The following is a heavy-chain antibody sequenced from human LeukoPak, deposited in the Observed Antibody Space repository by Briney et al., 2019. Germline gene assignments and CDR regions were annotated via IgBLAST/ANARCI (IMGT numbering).Heavy chain of an antibody. CDR3: ARAYKRIFDPNYYYYGMDV. CDR2: ISSSSSTI. V-gene: IGHV3-48*04. Sequence: PGGSLRLSCAASGFTFSSYSMNWVRQAPGKGLEWVSYISSSSSTIYYADSVKGRFTISRDNAKNSLYLQMNSLRAEDTAVYYCARAYKRIFDPNYYYYGMDVWGQGTTVTVSS. D-gene: IGHD3-3*01. CDR1: GFTFSSYS. J-gene: IGHJ6*02.